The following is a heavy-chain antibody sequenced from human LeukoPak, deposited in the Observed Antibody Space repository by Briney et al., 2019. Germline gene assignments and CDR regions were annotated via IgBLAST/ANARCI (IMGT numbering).Heavy chain of an antibody. Sequence: GGSLRLSCVASGFTFSNYGMNWVRQAPGKGLEWVSGIVGSGVTTYYADSVKGRFTISRDNSKNTLYLQMNSLRAEDTAVYYCAKLSVGAYYYGSGSCFDYWGQGTLVTVSS. J-gene: IGHJ4*02. CDR3: AKLSVGAYYYGSGSCFDY. D-gene: IGHD3-10*01. CDR1: GFTFSNYG. CDR2: IVGSGVTT. V-gene: IGHV3-23*01.